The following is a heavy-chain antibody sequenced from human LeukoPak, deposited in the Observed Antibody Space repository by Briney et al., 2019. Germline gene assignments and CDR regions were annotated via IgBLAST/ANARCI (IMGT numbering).Heavy chain of an antibody. CDR3: AKKAQYDGHYPLDY. CDR1: GFAFSSYS. V-gene: IGHV3-23*01. CDR2: TSDRGDYT. Sequence: GGSLRLSCAASGFAFSSYSTSWVRQAPGKGLEWVSGTSDRGDYTYYADSVKGRFTISRDTSKNTLYLQMNSLRAEDTALYFCAKKAQYDGHYPLDYWGQGTLVTVSA. J-gene: IGHJ4*02. D-gene: IGHD4/OR15-4a*01.